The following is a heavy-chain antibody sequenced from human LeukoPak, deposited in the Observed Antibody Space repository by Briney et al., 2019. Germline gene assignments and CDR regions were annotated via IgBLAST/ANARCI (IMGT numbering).Heavy chain of an antibody. J-gene: IGHJ4*02. CDR2: IYYSGST. D-gene: IGHD3-10*01. V-gene: IGHV4-59*08. Sequence: SETLSLTCTVSGGSISSYYWSWIRQPPGKGLEWIGYIYYSGSTNYNPSLKSRVTISVDTSKNQFSLKLSSVTAADTAVYYCARGGGGSGSYGDYWGQGTLVTVSS. CDR3: ARGGGGSGSYGDY. CDR1: GGSISSYY.